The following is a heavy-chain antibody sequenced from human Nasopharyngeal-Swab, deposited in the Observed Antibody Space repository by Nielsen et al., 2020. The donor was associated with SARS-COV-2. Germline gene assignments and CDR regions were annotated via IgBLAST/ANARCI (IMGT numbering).Heavy chain of an antibody. CDR2: IYYSGST. CDR1: GGSISSSSYY. CDR3: ARNYDFWSGLFDY. J-gene: IGHJ4*02. Sequence: SETLSLTCTVSGGSISSSSYYWGWIRQPPGKGLEWIGSIYYSGSTYYNPSLKSRVTISVDTSKNQFSLKLSSVTAADTAVYYCARNYDFWSGLFDYWGQGTLVTVSS. V-gene: IGHV4-39*01. D-gene: IGHD3-3*01.